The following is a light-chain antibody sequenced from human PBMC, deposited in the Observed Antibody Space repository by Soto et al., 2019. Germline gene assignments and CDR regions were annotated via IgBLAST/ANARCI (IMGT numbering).Light chain of an antibody. Sequence: DSVLTQSPGTLSLSPGERATLSCRASQSVYSSYVAWYQQKPGQAPRLLMSGASSRATGIPDRFSGRASGTDFTLTISRLEPEDFAVYYCPQYGSSPPTLTFGGGNKVEIK. CDR2: GAS. V-gene: IGKV3-20*01. CDR1: QSVYSSY. J-gene: IGKJ4*01. CDR3: PQYGSSPPTLT.